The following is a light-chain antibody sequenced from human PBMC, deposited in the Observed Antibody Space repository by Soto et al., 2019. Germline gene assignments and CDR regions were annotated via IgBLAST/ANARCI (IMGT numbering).Light chain of an antibody. J-gene: IGKJ3*01. Sequence: DIKMTQSPSSLSASVGDRVTITCQASQDISNYLNWYQQIPGQAPKLLIYGASNLERGVPSRFSGSASGTDFSFTISSLQPEDIATYYCQQYDNLPFTFGPGTKVDIK. V-gene: IGKV1-33*01. CDR1: QDISNY. CDR3: QQYDNLPFT. CDR2: GAS.